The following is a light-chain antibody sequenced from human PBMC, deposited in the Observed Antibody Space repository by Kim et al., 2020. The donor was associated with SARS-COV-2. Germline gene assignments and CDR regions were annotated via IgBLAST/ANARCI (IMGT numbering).Light chain of an antibody. CDR3: LQHSTYPFT. J-gene: IGKJ5*01. CDR1: QDSRND. CDR2: GAS. Sequence: ASGGDRVTITGRASQDSRNDLGWYQQNPGRAPKHLIYGASSLQSGVPSRFSGSGSGTEFTLTISSVQPEDVATYFCLQHSTYPFTFGQGTRLEIK. V-gene: IGKV1-17*01.